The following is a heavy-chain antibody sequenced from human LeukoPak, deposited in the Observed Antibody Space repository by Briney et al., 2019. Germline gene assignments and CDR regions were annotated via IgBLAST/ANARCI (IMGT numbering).Heavy chain of an antibody. J-gene: IGHJ3*02. D-gene: IGHD3-3*01. CDR1: GFTFNNYG. CDR2: ISGNGDTR. CDR3: AKDLEYYNSFACDI. Sequence: GGSLRLFCAASGFTFNNYGVNWVRQAPGKGLEWVSGISGNGDTRYYADSVKGRFTISRDNSKNTLFMQMNSLTAEDTATYYCAKDLEYYNSFACDIWGQGTMVTISS. V-gene: IGHV3-23*01.